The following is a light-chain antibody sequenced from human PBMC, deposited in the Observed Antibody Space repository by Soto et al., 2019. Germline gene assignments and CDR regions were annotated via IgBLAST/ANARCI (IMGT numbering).Light chain of an antibody. V-gene: IGKV3-11*01. CDR3: QQYDSTPWT. J-gene: IGKJ1*01. CDR2: DAS. Sequence: EIVLTQSPATLSLSPGERATLSCRASQSVSSYLAWYQQKPGQAPRLLIYDASNRATGIPARFSGGGSGTDFTLTISSLEPEDFAVYYCQQYDSTPWTFGQGTRVESK. CDR1: QSVSSY.